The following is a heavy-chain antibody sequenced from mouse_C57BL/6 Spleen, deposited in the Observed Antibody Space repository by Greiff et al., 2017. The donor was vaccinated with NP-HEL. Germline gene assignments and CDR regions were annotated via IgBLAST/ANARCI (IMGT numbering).Heavy chain of an antibody. Sequence: VQLKESGGDFVKPGGSLKLSCSASGFTFSSYGISWFRQTPDKWLEWVAIISSCGSYTYYPDSVKGRFTISRNNAKNNLYMQKSSLKSEDKAMNYSARQGYGNYHDYWGQGTTLTVSS. CDR3: ARQGYGNYHDY. V-gene: IGHV5-6*01. D-gene: IGHD2-10*02. CDR1: GFTFSSYG. CDR2: ISSCGSYT. J-gene: IGHJ2*01.